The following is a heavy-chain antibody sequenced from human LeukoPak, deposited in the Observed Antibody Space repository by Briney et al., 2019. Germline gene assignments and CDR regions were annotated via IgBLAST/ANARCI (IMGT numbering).Heavy chain of an antibody. CDR1: GFTFISYS. D-gene: IGHD3-10*01. CDR3: ARDQASYYGSGSLGAFDP. CDR2: ISSSSYI. V-gene: IGHV3-21*01. Sequence: PGGSLRLSCAASGFTFISYSMNWVRQAPGKGLEWVSSISSSSYIYYADSVKGRFTISRDNAKNSLYLQMNSLRAEDTAVYYCARDQASYYGSGSLGAFDPWGQGTLVTVSS. J-gene: IGHJ5*02.